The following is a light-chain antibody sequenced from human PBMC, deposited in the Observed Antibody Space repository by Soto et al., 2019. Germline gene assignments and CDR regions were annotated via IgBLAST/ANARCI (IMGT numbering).Light chain of an antibody. V-gene: IGKV1-39*01. Sequence: DIPMTQSPSSLSASVGDRVTITCRASQRISSYLNWYQQKPGKAPNLLIYAASTLQSGVPSRFSGSGSGTDFTLTISSLQPEDFATYYCQQSYGTPLTFGGGTKVEIK. J-gene: IGKJ4*01. CDR3: QQSYGTPLT. CDR2: AAS. CDR1: QRISSY.